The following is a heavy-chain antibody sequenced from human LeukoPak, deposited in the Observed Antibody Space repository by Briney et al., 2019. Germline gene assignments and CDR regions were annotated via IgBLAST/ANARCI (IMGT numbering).Heavy chain of an antibody. CDR1: GFTFSSYW. V-gene: IGHV3-7*01. CDR3: ARDSSYYYGSGYMDV. D-gene: IGHD3-10*01. Sequence: GGSLRLSCAASGFTFSSYWMSWVRQAPGKGLEWVANIKQDGSEKYYVDSVKGRVTISRDNAKNSLYLQMNSLRAEDTAVYYCARDSSYYYGSGYMDVWGKGTTVTVSS. J-gene: IGHJ6*03. CDR2: IKQDGSEK.